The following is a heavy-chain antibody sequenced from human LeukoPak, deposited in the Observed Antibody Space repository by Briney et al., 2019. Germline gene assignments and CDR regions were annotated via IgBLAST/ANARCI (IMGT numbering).Heavy chain of an antibody. CDR2: IYPGDSDT. V-gene: IGHV5-51*01. CDR1: GYSFTSYW. Sequence: GESLKISCEGSGYSFTSYWIGWVRQMPGKGLEWMGIIYPGDSDTRYSPSFQGQVTISADKSISTAYLQWSSLKASDTAMNYCARRSTYYYDSSGYPATDFDYWGQGTLVTVSS. J-gene: IGHJ4*02. D-gene: IGHD3-22*01. CDR3: ARRSTYYYDSSGYPATDFDY.